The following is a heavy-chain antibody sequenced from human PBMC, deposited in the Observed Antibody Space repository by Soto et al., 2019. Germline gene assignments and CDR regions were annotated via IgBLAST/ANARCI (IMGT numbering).Heavy chain of an antibody. Sequence: EVQLLESGGGLVQPGGSLRLSCAASGFTFSSYAMSWVRQAPGKGLEWVSAISGSGGSTYYADSVKGRFTISRDNSKNTLYLQMNSLRAEDTAVYYCATLVTELRCFDWLFRYFDYWGQGTLVTVSS. CDR2: ISGSGGST. CDR3: ATLVTELRCFDWLFRYFDY. J-gene: IGHJ4*02. D-gene: IGHD3-9*01. CDR1: GFTFSSYA. V-gene: IGHV3-23*01.